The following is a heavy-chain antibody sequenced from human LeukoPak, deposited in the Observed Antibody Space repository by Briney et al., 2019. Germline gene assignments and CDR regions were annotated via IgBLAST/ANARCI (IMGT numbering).Heavy chain of an antibody. J-gene: IGHJ6*02. V-gene: IGHV3-53*01. Sequence: GGSLRLSCAASGFTVSSNYMSWVRQAPGEGLEWVSFIYSGGSTYYADSVKGRFTISRDNSKNTLYLQMNSLRAEDTAVYYCAREQWLDYYYYYGMDVWGQGITVTVSS. CDR1: GFTVSSNY. CDR3: AREQWLDYYYYYGMDV. D-gene: IGHD6-19*01. CDR2: IYSGGST.